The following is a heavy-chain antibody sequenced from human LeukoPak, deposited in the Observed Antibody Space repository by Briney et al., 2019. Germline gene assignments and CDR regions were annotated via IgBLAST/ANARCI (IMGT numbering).Heavy chain of an antibody. D-gene: IGHD3-10*01. Sequence: ASVKVSCKASGYTLTGYYMHWVRQAPGQGLEWMGWINPNSGDTNYAQKFQGRVTMTRDTSISTAYMELSRLTSDDTAVFYCARGRLGSGSQYDAFDIWGQGTMVTVSS. CDR3: ARGRLGSGSQYDAFDI. CDR2: INPNSGDT. CDR1: GYTLTGYY. J-gene: IGHJ3*02. V-gene: IGHV1-2*02.